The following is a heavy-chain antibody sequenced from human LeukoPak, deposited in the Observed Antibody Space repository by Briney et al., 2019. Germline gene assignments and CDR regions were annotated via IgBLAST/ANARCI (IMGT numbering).Heavy chain of an antibody. J-gene: IGHJ6*02. D-gene: IGHD4-11*01. CDR1: GFTFSDYY. CDR2: ISSSSSYT. Sequence: GGSLRLSCAASGFTFSDYYMSWIRQAPGKGLEWVSYISSSSSYTNYADSVKGRFTISRDNAKNSLYLQMNSLRAEDTAVYYCARAPHYSNYGPYYYGMDIWGQGTTVTVSS. CDR3: ARAPHYSNYGPYYYGMDI. V-gene: IGHV3-11*06.